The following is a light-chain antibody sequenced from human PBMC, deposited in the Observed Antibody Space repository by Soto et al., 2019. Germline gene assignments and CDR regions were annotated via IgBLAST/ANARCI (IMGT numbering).Light chain of an antibody. CDR3: QQHNGYSPWT. V-gene: IGKV1-5*01. CDR2: AAS. CDR1: QTISRW. Sequence: DIQMTQSPSTLSASVGDRVTITCRASQTISRWLAWYQQKPGKGPNLLIYAASSLESGVPSRFSGSGSGTECTLTINSLQPDDFATYYCQQHNGYSPWTFGQGTKVEL. J-gene: IGKJ1*01.